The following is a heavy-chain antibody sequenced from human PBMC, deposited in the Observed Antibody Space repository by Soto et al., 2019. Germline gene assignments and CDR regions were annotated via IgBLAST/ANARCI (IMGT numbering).Heavy chain of an antibody. Sequence: QVQLVQSGAEVKKPGASVKVSCKASGYTFTSYGITWVRQAPGRGLEWLGWSSAYNGNTDYAQKVQDRVTMTTDRSTSTAYMELMSLRSDDTAVYYWVRADVLEYTSRFCLDFWGQGTLFTVSS. CDR1: GYTFTSYG. CDR2: SSAYNGNT. D-gene: IGHD6-13*01. J-gene: IGHJ4*02. CDR3: VRADVLEYTSRFCLDF. V-gene: IGHV1-18*01.